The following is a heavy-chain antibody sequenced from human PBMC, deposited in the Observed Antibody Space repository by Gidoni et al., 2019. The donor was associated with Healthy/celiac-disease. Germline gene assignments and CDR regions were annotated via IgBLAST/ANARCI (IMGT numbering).Heavy chain of an antibody. Sequence: QVQLQQWGAGLLQPSETLSLTCAVHGGCFSGYYWRWIRQPPGKGLEWSGEINHSGSTNYIPSLKSRVTISVDTSKNQFSLKMSSVTAAETAVYYCARVQPYGGNYYWGQGTLVTVSS. CDR2: INHSGST. J-gene: IGHJ4*02. CDR1: GGCFSGYY. V-gene: IGHV4-34*01. CDR3: ARVQPYGGNYY. D-gene: IGHD2-21*01.